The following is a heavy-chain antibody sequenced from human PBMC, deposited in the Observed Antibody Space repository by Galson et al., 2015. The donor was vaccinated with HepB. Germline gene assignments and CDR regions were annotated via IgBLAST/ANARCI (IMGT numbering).Heavy chain of an antibody. CDR1: GYTFTTYA. J-gene: IGHJ1*01. D-gene: IGHD6-13*01. CDR2: INAGNGNT. V-gene: IGHV1-3*01. CDR3: VREDSSSWYTFFHH. Sequence: SVKVSCKASGYTFTTYALHWVRQAPGQRLEWMGWINAGNGNTKYSQNFQGRLSNTRDTSASTVYMELSSLRSEDTAVYFCVREDSSSWYTFFHHWGQGTLVTVSS.